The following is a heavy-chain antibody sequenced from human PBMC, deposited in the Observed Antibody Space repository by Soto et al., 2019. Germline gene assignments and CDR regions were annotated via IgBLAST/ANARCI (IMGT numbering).Heavy chain of an antibody. CDR2: IFYSGTT. V-gene: IGHV4-31*03. Sequence: LSLTCNVSGGSISTANYYWSWFRQRPGKGLEWIGYIFYSGTTYTYYNLSLKSRLFMSLDTSKNTLTLWMTSVTAADTAVYYCARTRGSSFFDYWGQGTLVTVSS. CDR1: GGSISTANYY. CDR3: ARTRGSSFFDY. D-gene: IGHD2-15*01. J-gene: IGHJ4*02.